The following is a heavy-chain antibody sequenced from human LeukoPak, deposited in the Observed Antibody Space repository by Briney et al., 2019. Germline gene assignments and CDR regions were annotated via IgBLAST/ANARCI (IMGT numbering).Heavy chain of an antibody. V-gene: IGHV1-2*02. CDR1: GYTFTGYY. D-gene: IGHD1-1*01. Sequence: ASVKVSCKASGYTFTGYYMHWVRQAPGQGLEWMGWINPNTGGTNYAQKFQGRVTMTRGTSISTAYMEVSSLRSDDTAVYYCARDPAGPNGWFDPWGQGTLVTVSS. CDR3: ARDPAGPNGWFDP. CDR2: INPNTGGT. J-gene: IGHJ5*02.